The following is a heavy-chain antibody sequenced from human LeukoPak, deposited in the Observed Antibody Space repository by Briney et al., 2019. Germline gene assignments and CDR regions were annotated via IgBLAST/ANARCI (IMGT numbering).Heavy chain of an antibody. CDR3: ARGEAAAGIRWFDP. Sequence: SQTLSLTCAISGDSVSGNSAAWNWIRQSPSRGLEWLGRTYYRSKWYNDYAVSVKSRITINPDTSKNQFSLQLNSVTPEDTAVCYCARGEAAAGIRWFDPWGQGTLVTVSS. D-gene: IGHD6-13*01. CDR2: TYYRSKWYN. V-gene: IGHV6-1*01. CDR1: GDSVSGNSAA. J-gene: IGHJ5*02.